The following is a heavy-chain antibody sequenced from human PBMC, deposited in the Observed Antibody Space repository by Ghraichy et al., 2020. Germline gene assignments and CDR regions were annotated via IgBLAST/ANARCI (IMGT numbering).Heavy chain of an antibody. D-gene: IGHD3-22*01. CDR2: ISSSGSTI. CDR3: ARDIDPDYYDSSGYYSPVDAFDI. V-gene: IGHV3-48*03. Sequence: LSLTCAASGFTFSSYEMNWVRQAPGKGLEWVSYISSSGSTIYYADSVKGRFTISRDNAKNSLYLQMNSLRAEDTAVYYCARDIDPDYYDSSGYYSPVDAFDIWGQGTMVTVSS. J-gene: IGHJ3*02. CDR1: GFTFSSYE.